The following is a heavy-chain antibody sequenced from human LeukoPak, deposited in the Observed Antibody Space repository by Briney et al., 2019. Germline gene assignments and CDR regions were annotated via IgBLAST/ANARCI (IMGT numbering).Heavy chain of an antibody. CDR1: GYRFTSYW. CDR2: IYPGGSDT. V-gene: IGHV5-51*01. D-gene: IGHD3-22*01. CDR3: ASNYYDSSFNPDY. Sequence: GESLKISCKGSGYRFTSYWIAWVRQMPGKGLEWMGIIYPGGSDTRYSPSFQGQVTISADKSISTAYLQWSSLKASDTAMYYCASNYYDSSFNPDYWGQGTLVTVSS. J-gene: IGHJ4*02.